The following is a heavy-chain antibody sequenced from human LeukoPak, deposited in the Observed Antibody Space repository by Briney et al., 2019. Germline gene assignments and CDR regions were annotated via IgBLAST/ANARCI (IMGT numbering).Heavy chain of an antibody. J-gene: IGHJ4*02. CDR3: ARFSVAAGTLLFDY. CDR1: GGTFSSYV. Sequence: SVKVSCKASGGTFSSYVISWVRQAPGQGLEWMGRIIPMRGTANYAQKFQGRVTITADKSTSTAYMELSSLRSEDTAVYYCARFSVAAGTLLFDYWGQGTLVTVSS. CDR2: IIPMRGTA. D-gene: IGHD6-13*01. V-gene: IGHV1-69*04.